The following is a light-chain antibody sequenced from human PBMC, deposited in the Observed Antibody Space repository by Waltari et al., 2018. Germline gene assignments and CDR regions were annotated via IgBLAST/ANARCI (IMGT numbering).Light chain of an antibody. V-gene: IGLV1-40*01. CDR1: SSNIWAGYD. Sequence: QYVLTQPPSVSGAPGQRVTISCTGSSSNIWAGYDVHWYQQLPGTTPKLLIFGNINRPSGGPDRFSAARSGTSASLAITGLQAEDEADYSCQSYDSALTGAVFGGGTKVTVL. J-gene: IGLJ2*01. CDR2: GNI. CDR3: QSYDSALTGAV.